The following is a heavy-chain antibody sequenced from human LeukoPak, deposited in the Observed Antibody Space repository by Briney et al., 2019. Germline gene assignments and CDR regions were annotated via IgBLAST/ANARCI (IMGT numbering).Heavy chain of an antibody. CDR2: INWDGGST. CDR3: AKDKRVGFTYGQHADAFDM. D-gene: IGHD5-18*01. Sequence: GGSLRLSCAASGFTFDDHSMHWVRQAPGKGLEGVSLINWDGGSTYYVDSVKGRFIISRDNSKNSLYRQMNSLRPEDTALYYCAKDKRVGFTYGQHADAFDMWGQGTMVTVSS. V-gene: IGHV3-43D*03. J-gene: IGHJ3*02. CDR1: GFTFDDHS.